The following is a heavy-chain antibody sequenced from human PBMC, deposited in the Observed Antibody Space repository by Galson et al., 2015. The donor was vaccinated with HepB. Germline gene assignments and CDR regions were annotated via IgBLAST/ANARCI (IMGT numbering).Heavy chain of an antibody. V-gene: IGHV3-21*01. J-gene: IGHJ4*02. CDR3: ARDLTTRDKEGAPLGY. CDR2: ISSSSSYI. CDR1: GFTFSSYS. Sequence: SLRLSCAASGFTFSSYSMNWVRQAPGKGLEWVSSISSSSSYIYYADSVKGRFTISRDNAKNSLYLQMNSLRAEDTAVYYCARDLTTRDKEGAPLGYWGQGTLVTVSS. D-gene: IGHD1-26*01.